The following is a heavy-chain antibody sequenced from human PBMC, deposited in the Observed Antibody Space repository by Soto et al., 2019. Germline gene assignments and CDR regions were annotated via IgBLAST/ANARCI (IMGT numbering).Heavy chain of an antibody. CDR3: EVHFALVDS. Sequence: GGLHRPPWAAGELPSGNSGRHWVRQAPGKGLEWAAVISYVGSNNYYADSGEGRFTISRDNCKRTLYQRMTSQRGTGLGLYFREVHFALVDSWGQGPLVTV. D-gene: IGHD1-26*01. V-gene: IGHV3-30*03. CDR1: ELPSGNSG. J-gene: IGHJ4*02. CDR2: ISYVGSNN.